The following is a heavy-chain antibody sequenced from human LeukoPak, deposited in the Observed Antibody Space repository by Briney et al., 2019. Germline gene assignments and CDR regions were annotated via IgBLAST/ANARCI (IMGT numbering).Heavy chain of an antibody. CDR2: ISYDGSNK. D-gene: IGHD3-22*01. CDR3: AKGSVSGHTYSSGYYFPFDN. V-gene: IGHV3-30*18. CDR1: GFTFSSYG. Sequence: PGRSLRLSCAASGFTFSSYGMHWVRQAPGKGLEWVAVISYDGSNKYYADSVKGRFTISRDNSKNTLYLQMNSLRAEDTAVYYCAKGSVSGHTYSSGYYFPFDNWGQGTLVTVSS. J-gene: IGHJ4*02.